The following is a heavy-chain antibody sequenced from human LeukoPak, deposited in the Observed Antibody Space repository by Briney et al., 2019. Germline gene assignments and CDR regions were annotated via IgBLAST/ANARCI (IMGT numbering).Heavy chain of an antibody. CDR2: ISSSGSTI. CDR3: ARAYGSGSFDDAFDI. CDR1: GFTFSSYE. V-gene: IGHV3-48*03. J-gene: IGHJ3*02. Sequence: GGSLRLSCAASGFTFSSYEMNWVRQAPGKGLECISYISSSGSTIYYADSVKGRFTISRDNAKNSLYLRMNSLRAEDTAVYYCARAYGSGSFDDAFDIWGQGTMVTVSS. D-gene: IGHD3-10*01.